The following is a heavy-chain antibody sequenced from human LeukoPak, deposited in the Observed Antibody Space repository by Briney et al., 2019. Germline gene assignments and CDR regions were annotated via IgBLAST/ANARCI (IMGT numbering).Heavy chain of an antibody. V-gene: IGHV3-23*01. CDR2: ISGSGGST. J-gene: IGHJ4*02. D-gene: IGHD3-10*01. CDR3: AKDYYGSGSSHFDY. CDR1: GFTFSSYA. Sequence: GGSLRLSCAASGFTFSSYAMSWVRQAPGKGLEWVSAISGSGGSTYYADSVKGRFTISRGNSKNTLYLQMNSLRAEDTAVYYCAKDYYGSGSSHFDYWGQGTLVTVSS.